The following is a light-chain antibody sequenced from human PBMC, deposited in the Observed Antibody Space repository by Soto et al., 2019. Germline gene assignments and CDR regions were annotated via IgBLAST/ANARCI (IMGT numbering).Light chain of an antibody. CDR1: SSNIGAGYD. CDR2: DNS. Sequence: QSVLTQPPSVSGAPGQRVTISCTGSSSNIGAGYDVHWYQHLPGTAPKLLIYDNSNRPSGVPDRFSGSKSGTSASLAITGLQAEDEADYYCQSYDSSLSAPYVFGTGTKVT. J-gene: IGLJ1*01. V-gene: IGLV1-40*01. CDR3: QSYDSSLSAPYV.